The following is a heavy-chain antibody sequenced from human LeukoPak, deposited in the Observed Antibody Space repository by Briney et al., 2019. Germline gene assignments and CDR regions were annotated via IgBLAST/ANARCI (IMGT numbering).Heavy chain of an antibody. V-gene: IGHV4-39*01. D-gene: IGHD4-23*01. CDR3: ATVLNAYFFNY. CDR2: ISYSGST. CDR1: GDSISSSSYY. Sequence: SETLSLTCTVSGDSISSSSYYWGWIRQPPGKGLEWIGSISYSGSTFYNPSLKSRVTISVDTSKNQSSLKLTSVTAADTAVYYCATVLNAYFFNYWGNGTLVTVSS. J-gene: IGHJ4*01.